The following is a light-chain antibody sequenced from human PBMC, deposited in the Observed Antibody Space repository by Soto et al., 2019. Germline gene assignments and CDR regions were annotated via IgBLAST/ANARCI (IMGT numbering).Light chain of an antibody. CDR1: RSINTY. Sequence: DIQMTQSPSSLSASVGDRVTITCRASRSINTYVNWYRQRPGKAPELLIYSASSLHFGVPSRFSGSGAGTEFTLTITSLQPDDFATYYCQQFHSYSPTFGQGTKVELK. J-gene: IGKJ1*01. CDR2: SAS. V-gene: IGKV1-39*01. CDR3: QQFHSYSPT.